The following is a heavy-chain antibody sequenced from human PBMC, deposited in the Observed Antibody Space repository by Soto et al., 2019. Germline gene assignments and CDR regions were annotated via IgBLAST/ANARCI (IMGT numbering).Heavy chain of an antibody. CDR3: ARAESSGSSTVAYCFDY. D-gene: IGHD3-22*01. CDR1: GYSFTSYD. J-gene: IGHJ4*02. Sequence: ASVKVSCKASGYSFTSYDIEWVRQAAGQGFQWMGYMNANSGKIGYAQKFQGRVTFTWDTSISTAYMELSSLRSDDTAVYYCARAESSGSSTVAYCFDYWGQGTLVTVSS. CDR2: MNANSGKI. V-gene: IGHV1-8*02.